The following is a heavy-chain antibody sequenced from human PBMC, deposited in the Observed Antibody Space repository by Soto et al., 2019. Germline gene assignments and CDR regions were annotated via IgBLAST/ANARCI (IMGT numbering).Heavy chain of an antibody. V-gene: IGHV4-59*01. CDR2: IYYNGSA. CDR1: GGSISSFC. J-gene: IGHJ5*02. CDR3: ARSFYP. Sequence: PEETLSLTCIFSGGSISSFCWSWIRQPPGKGLEWVGGIYYNGSATYNPSLKSRVTMSADMSKNHLFLTLNSVTAADTAVYYCARSFYPWGQGTLVTVSS.